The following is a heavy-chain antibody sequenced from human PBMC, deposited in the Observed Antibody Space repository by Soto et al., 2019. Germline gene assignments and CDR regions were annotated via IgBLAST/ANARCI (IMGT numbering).Heavy chain of an antibody. CDR1: GFSFSTCA. Sequence: EVQLLESGGGLVQPGGSLRLSCAASGFSFSTCAVSWVRQAPGKGLEWVSSISASGDTTHYAESVRGRFTISRDNARNTLHLQMSSLTAEDTDIYSCAAQATGHFVPFGFWGRGTLVTVSS. D-gene: IGHD1-26*01. CDR3: AAQATGHFVPFGF. V-gene: IGHV3-23*01. CDR2: ISASGDTT. J-gene: IGHJ4*02.